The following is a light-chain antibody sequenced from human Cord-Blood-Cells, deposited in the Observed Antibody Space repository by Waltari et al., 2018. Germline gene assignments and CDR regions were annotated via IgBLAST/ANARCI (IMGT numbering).Light chain of an antibody. CDR1: SSNIGAGYD. CDR3: QSYDSSLSGYVV. CDR2: GNS. V-gene: IGLV1-40*01. Sequence: QSVLTQPPSVSGAPGQRVTISCTGSSSNIGAGYDVHGYQQRPGTAPKTLIYGNSNRPSGVPDRFSGSKSGTSASLAITGLQAEDEADYYCQSYDSSLSGYVVFGGGTKLTVL. J-gene: IGLJ2*01.